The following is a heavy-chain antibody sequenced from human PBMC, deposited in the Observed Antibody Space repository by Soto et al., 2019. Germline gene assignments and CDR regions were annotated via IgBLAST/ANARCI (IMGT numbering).Heavy chain of an antibody. CDR2: INWNGGST. CDR3: ARDQRYYDSRVDDI. CDR1: GFTFDDYG. D-gene: IGHD3-22*01. J-gene: IGHJ3*02. Sequence: VGSLRLSCAASGFTFDDYGMSWVRQAPGKGLEWVSGINWNGGSTGYADSVKGRFTISRDNAKNSLYLQMNSLRAEDTALYYCARDQRYYDSRVDDIWGQGTMVTVSS. V-gene: IGHV3-20*04.